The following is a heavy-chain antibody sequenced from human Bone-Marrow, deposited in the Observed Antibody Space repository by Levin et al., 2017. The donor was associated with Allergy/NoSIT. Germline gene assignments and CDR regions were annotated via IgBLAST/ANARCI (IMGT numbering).Heavy chain of an antibody. Sequence: GESLKISCAASGFTFSSYGFHWVRQPPGKGPEWVAVIWSDGSKKYYADSVKGRFTISREDSKNTLHLQMNSLRAEDTAVYYCARVRGSCSGSSCYSDYWGQGTPVTVSS. CDR1: GFTFSSYG. J-gene: IGHJ4*02. CDR2: IWSDGSKK. CDR3: ARVRGSCSGSSCYSDY. V-gene: IGHV3-33*01. D-gene: IGHD2-15*01.